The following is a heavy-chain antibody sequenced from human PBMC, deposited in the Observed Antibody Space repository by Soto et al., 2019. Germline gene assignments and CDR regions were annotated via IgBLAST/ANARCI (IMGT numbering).Heavy chain of an antibody. Sequence: ASVKVSCKASGGTFSSYAISWVRQAPGQGLEWMGGIIPIFGTANYAQKFQGRVTITADESTSTAYMELSSLRSEDTAVYYCAREKHPSSGWPSIGYWGQGTLVTVSS. CDR2: IIPIFGTA. V-gene: IGHV1-69*13. CDR1: GGTFSSYA. CDR3: AREKHPSSGWPSIGY. D-gene: IGHD6-19*01. J-gene: IGHJ4*02.